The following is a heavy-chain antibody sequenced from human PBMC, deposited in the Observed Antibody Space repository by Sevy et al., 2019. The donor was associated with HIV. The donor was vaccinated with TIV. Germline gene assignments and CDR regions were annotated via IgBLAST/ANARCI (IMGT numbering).Heavy chain of an antibody. D-gene: IGHD2-15*01. J-gene: IGHJ4*02. Sequence: GGSLRLSCAASGFTFSSYWMNWVRQAPGKGLEWVASVKQDGSVKYYVDSVKGRFTISRDNAKNSLYLQMNSLRAEDTAVYYCASWSSGGFDYWGPGTLVTVSS. CDR3: ASWSSGGFDY. CDR1: GFTFSSYW. CDR2: VKQDGSVK. V-gene: IGHV3-7*01.